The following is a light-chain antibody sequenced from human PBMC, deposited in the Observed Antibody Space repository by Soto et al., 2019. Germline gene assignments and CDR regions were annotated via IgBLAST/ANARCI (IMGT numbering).Light chain of an antibody. Sequence: EIVLTQSPGTLSLSPGERATLSCRASQSVSSSYLAWYQQKPGQAPRLLIYGASSRATGIPDRFSGSGSGTDFTLTISRLEPEYFAVYYCQHYGISLTFGGGTKLDIK. CDR2: GAS. CDR3: QHYGISLT. V-gene: IGKV3-20*01. J-gene: IGKJ4*01. CDR1: QSVSSSY.